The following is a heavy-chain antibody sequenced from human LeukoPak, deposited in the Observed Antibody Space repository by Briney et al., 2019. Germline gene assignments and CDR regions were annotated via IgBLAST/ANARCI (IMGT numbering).Heavy chain of an antibody. J-gene: IGHJ3*02. CDR2: IRSKAYGGTS. V-gene: IGHV3-49*04. CDR1: GFTFGDYA. CDR3: TRDRRSYCSSTSCSPRGAFDI. Sequence: GGSLRLSCTASGFTFGDYAMSWVRQAPGKGLEWVGFIRSKAYGGTSEYAASVKGRFTISRDDSKSIAYLQMNSLKTEDTAVYYCTRDRRSYCSSTSCSPRGAFDIWGQGTMVTVSS. D-gene: IGHD2-2*01.